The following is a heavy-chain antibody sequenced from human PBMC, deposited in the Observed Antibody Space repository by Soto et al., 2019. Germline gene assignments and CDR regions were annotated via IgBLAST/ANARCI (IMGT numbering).Heavy chain of an antibody. CDR2: IIPIFGTA. CDR1: GGTFSSYA. V-gene: IGHV1-69*13. Sequence: SVKXSCNASGGTFSSYAISWVRQAPGQGLEWMGGIIPIFGTANYAQKFQGRVTITADESTSTAYMELSSLRSEDTAVYYCARDRQWLVAERDYYYYGMDVWGQGTTVTVSS. CDR3: ARDRQWLVAERDYYYYGMDV. J-gene: IGHJ6*02. D-gene: IGHD6-19*01.